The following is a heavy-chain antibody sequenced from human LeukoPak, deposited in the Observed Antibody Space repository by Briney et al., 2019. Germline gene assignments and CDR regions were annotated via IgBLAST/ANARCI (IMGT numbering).Heavy chain of an antibody. CDR1: GFSFSGYW. D-gene: IGHD3-22*01. CDR2: IKQDGSVK. Sequence: GGSLRLSCAASGFSFSGYWMSWVRQTPGKGLEWVSNIKQDGSVKNSVDSMKGRFTISRDSAENSLYLQMSSLRAEDTAVYYCARTRSSGYLTLDYWGQGTLVTVSS. J-gene: IGHJ4*02. CDR3: ARTRSSGYLTLDY. V-gene: IGHV3-7*01.